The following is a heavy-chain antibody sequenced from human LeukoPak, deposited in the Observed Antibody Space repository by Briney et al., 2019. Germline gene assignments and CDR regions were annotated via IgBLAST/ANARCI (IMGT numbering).Heavy chain of an antibody. CDR1: GFTFSNYW. J-gene: IGHJ4*02. CDR2: IKQDGSQT. V-gene: IGHV3-7*01. D-gene: IGHD6-19*01. Sequence: GGSLRLSCAASGFTFSNYWMTWVRQPPGKGLEWVANIKQDGSQTYYVDSVKARFTISRDNAKNTLYLQLNSLRAEDTAVYYCARAYTAYSSGRFDYWGQGTLVTVSS. CDR3: ARAYTAYSSGRFDY.